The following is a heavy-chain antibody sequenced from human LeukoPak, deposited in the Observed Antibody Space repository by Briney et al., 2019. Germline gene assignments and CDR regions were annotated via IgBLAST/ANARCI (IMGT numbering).Heavy chain of an antibody. CDR2: IRNKANSYTT. CDR3: ARGVLWSGYFYFDY. CDR1: GFTFSDYY. Sequence: PGGSLRLSCAVSGFTFSDYYMDWVRQAPGEGLEWVGRIRNKANSYTTEYAASVKGRFTISRDDSKNSLYLQMNSLKAEDTAVYYCARGVLWSGYFYFDYWGQGTLVTVSS. J-gene: IGHJ4*02. D-gene: IGHD3-3*01. V-gene: IGHV3-72*01.